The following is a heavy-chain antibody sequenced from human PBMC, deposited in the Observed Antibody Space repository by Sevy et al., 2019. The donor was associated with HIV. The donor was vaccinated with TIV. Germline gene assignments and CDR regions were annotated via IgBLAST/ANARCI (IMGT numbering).Heavy chain of an antibody. V-gene: IGHV3-23*01. CDR3: AKGGETMVMGVHFDY. CDR1: GFTFSSYA. Sequence: GGSLRLSCAASGFTFSSYAMSWVRQAPGKGLEWVSAISGSGGSTYYGDSVKGRFTISRDNSKNTPYLQMNGLRAEDTAVYYGAKGGETMVMGVHFDYWGQGTLVTVSS. J-gene: IGHJ4*02. D-gene: IGHD3-10*01. CDR2: ISGSGGST.